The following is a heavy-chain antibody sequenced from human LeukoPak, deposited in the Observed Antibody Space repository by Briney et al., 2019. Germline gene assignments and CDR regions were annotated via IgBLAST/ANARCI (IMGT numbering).Heavy chain of an antibody. CDR2: TSLYDGKT. J-gene: IGHJ6*02. V-gene: IGHV1-18*01. CDR3: AAAYGSSDYYGMDV. Sequence: ASVKFSCKASGYSFTSHGITWVRQAPGQGLEWMGWTSLYDGKTNYAQNVQARVTITRDMSTSTAYMELSSLRSEDTAVYYRAAAYGSSDYYGMDVWGQGTTVTVSS. CDR1: GYSFTSHG. D-gene: IGHD3-10*01.